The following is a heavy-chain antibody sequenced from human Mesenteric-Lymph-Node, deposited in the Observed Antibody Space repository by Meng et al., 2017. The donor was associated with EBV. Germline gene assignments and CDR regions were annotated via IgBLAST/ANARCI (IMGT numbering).Heavy chain of an antibody. CDR3: ARDWGLRAYFQY. CDR1: GGSISSSTYY. D-gene: IGHD3-16*01. V-gene: IGHV4-39*07. J-gene: IGHJ1*01. Sequence: VQLQESGPGLVKPSETLSLTCTVSGGSISSSTYYWGWIRQPPGKGLEWIGSIYYSGSTYYNPSLKSRVTISISTSKNQFSLKLSSVTAADTAVYYCARDWGLRAYFQYWGQGTLVTVSS. CDR2: IYYSGST.